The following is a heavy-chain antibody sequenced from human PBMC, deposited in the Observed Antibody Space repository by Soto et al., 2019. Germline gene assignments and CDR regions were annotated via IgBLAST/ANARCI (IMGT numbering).Heavy chain of an antibody. CDR1: GYTFTSYG. CDR2: ISAYNGNT. V-gene: IGHV1-18*04. CDR3: ARAAITMIVMGGWFDH. Sequence: QVQLVQSGAEVKKPGASVKVSCKASGYTFTSYGISWVRQAPGQGLEWMGWISAYNGNTNYAQKLQGRVTMTTDTSTSTAYMGLRSLRSDDTAVYYCARAAITMIVMGGWFDHWGQGTLVTVSS. D-gene: IGHD3-22*01. J-gene: IGHJ5*02.